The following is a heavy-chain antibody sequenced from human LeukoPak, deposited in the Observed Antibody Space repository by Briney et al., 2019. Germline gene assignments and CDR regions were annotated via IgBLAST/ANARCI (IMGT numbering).Heavy chain of an antibody. Sequence: ASVKVSCKASGYTFTSYEVNWVRQATGQGLEWMGWMNPNSGDTGYAQKFQGRVTMTRDTSISTAYMELSSLRSEDTAVYYCARGLAVVGTGYWGQGTLVTVSS. J-gene: IGHJ4*02. CDR2: MNPNSGDT. D-gene: IGHD6-13*01. CDR3: ARGLAVVGTGY. CDR1: GYTFTSYE. V-gene: IGHV1-8*01.